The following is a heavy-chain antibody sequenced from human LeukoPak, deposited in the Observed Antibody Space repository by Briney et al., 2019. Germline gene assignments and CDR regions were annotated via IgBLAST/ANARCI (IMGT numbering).Heavy chain of an antibody. Sequence: SETLSLTCTVSGGSISSGDYYWSWIRQPPGKGLEWIGYIYYSGSTYYNPSLKSRVTISVDTSKNQFSLKLSSVTAADTAVYYCARDLSPAGYGMDVRGQGTTVTVSS. CDR2: IYYSGST. CDR3: ARDLSPAGYGMDV. J-gene: IGHJ6*02. D-gene: IGHD2-15*01. V-gene: IGHV4-30-4*01. CDR1: GGSISSGDYY.